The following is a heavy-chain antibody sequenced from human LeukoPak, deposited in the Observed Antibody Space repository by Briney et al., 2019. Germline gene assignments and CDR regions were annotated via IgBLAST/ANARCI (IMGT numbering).Heavy chain of an antibody. D-gene: IGHD3-22*01. J-gene: IGHJ4*02. V-gene: IGHV3-21*01. Sequence: PGGSLRLSCAASGFTFSRHSMNWVRQAPGKGLEWVSSISTSSSYIDYADSVKGRFTIFRDNAKNSLYLQMNSLRAEDTAVYYCAKPRSSGYYYVPFDYWGQGTLVTVSS. CDR2: ISTSSSYI. CDR3: AKPRSSGYYYVPFDY. CDR1: GFTFSRHS.